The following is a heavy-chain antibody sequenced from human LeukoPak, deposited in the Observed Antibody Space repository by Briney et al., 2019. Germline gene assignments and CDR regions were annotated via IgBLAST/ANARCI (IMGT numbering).Heavy chain of an antibody. Sequence: ASVKVSCKASGYTFTGYYIHWVRQTPGQGLEWMGWINPRSGNTHDAQKFQGRVTMTRDTSFSTAYMELSRLRSDDTAVYFCARVDSDDYFDYWGQGTLVTVSS. V-gene: IGHV1-2*02. CDR3: ARVDSDDYFDY. CDR2: INPRSGNT. D-gene: IGHD5-12*01. CDR1: GYTFTGYY. J-gene: IGHJ4*02.